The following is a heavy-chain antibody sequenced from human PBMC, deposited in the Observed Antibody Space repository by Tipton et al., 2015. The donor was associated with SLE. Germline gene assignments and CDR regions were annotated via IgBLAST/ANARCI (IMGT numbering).Heavy chain of an antibody. CDR3: ARLIGHSTYECWFDP. V-gene: IGHV4-4*07. CDR1: GDSIRIYY. CDR2: LFPGGNT. D-gene: IGHD4-11*01. Sequence: TLSLTCTVSGDSIRIYYWSWIRQPAGKGLEWIGRLFPGGNTNYNPSLQSRVTMSVDTSKKQFSLTLSSVTAADTAVYYCARLIGHSTYECWFDPWGQGTLVTVSS. J-gene: IGHJ5*02.